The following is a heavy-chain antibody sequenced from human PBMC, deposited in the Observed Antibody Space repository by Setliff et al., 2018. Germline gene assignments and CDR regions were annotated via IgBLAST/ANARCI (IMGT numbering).Heavy chain of an antibody. CDR3: ATYAVVVPAALYSSSWAFDY. J-gene: IGHJ4*02. CDR2: FDPEDGET. Sequence: GASVKVSCKVSGYTLTELSMHWVRQAPRKGLEWMGGFDPEDGETIYAQKFQGRVTMTEDTSTDTAYMELSSLRSEDTAVYYCATYAVVVPAALYSSSWAFDYWGQGTLVTVSS. D-gene: IGHD2-2*01. V-gene: IGHV1-24*01. CDR1: GYTLTELS.